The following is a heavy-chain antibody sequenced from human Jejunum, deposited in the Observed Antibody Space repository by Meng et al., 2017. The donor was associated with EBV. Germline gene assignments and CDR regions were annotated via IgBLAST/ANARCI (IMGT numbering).Heavy chain of an antibody. J-gene: IGHJ4*02. Sequence: QLQLQEPGPGLVKPSETLSLTCTFSGASISSSSYYWGWIRQPPGKGLEWIGTYYNSGSTYYNPSLKSRVTISVDTSKNQFSLKLISVTAADTAAYYCARQGPSGRTFDYWGQGTLVTVSS. CDR3: ARQGPSGRTFDY. D-gene: IGHD1-26*01. V-gene: IGHV4-39*01. CDR2: YYNSGST. CDR1: GASISSSSYY.